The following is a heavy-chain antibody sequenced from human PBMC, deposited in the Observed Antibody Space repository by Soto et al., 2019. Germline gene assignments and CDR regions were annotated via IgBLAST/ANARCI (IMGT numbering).Heavy chain of an antibody. CDR2: IDTSGSST. CDR1: GFIFTNFW. CDR3: AKDSWYFDL. D-gene: IGHD6-13*01. Sequence: GVLRLSCEASGFIFTNFWMHWVRQVPGKGLVWVSRIDTSGSSTSYADSVKGRFTISRDNAKNTVSLQMNSLRAEDTGVYYCAKDSWYFDLWSQGSLVTVYS. J-gene: IGHJ4*02. V-gene: IGHV3-74*01.